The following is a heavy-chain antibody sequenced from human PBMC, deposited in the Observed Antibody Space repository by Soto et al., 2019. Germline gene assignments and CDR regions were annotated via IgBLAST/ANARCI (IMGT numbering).Heavy chain of an antibody. CDR3: ARDLYYYDSSAYYGY. CDR1: GFTFSTYN. D-gene: IGHD3-22*01. V-gene: IGHV3-21*01. J-gene: IGHJ4*02. CDR2: ISSSSSYI. Sequence: GSLRLPCASSGFTFSTYNMNWVRQAPGKGLEWVSSISSSSSYIYYADSVKGRFTISRDNAKNSLYLQMNSLRAEDTAVYYCARDLYYYDSSAYYGYWGQGTLVTVFS.